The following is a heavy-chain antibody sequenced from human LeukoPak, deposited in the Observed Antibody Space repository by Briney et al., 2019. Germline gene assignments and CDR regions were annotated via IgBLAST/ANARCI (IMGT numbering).Heavy chain of an antibody. CDR2: MNPISGDT. Sequence: ASVKVSCKASGYSFTSYDINWMRQAPGVGLEWMGWMNPISGDTGYAQKFRGRVTMTRDTSISAAYMELRTLTSDDTAIYYCARDFFASGSDGAFYSGLDVWGQGTTVTVSS. CDR3: ARDFFASGSDGAFYSGLDV. D-gene: IGHD3-10*01. J-gene: IGHJ6*02. CDR1: GYSFTSYD. V-gene: IGHV1-8*01.